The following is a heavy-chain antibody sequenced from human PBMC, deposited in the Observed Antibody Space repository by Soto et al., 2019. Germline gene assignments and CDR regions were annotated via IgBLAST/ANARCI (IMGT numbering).Heavy chain of an antibody. CDR2: ISYDGSNK. CDR1: GFTFSSYA. Sequence: QVQLVESGGGVVQPGRSLRLSCAASGFTFSSYAMHWVRQAPGKGLEWVAVISYDGSNKYYADSVKGRFTISRDNSKNTLYLQMNSLRAEDTAVYYCVRDEGIQLWLGLDYWGQGTLVTVSS. CDR3: VRDEGIQLWLGLDY. D-gene: IGHD5-18*01. V-gene: IGHV3-30-3*01. J-gene: IGHJ4*02.